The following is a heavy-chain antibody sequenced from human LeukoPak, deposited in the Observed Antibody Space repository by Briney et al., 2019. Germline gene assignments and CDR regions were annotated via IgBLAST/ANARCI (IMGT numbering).Heavy chain of an antibody. CDR2: ISSSGSTI. CDR1: GFTFSSYE. J-gene: IGHJ3*02. Sequence: GGSLRLSCAASGFTFSSYEMNWVRQAPGKGLEWVSYISSSGSTIYYADSVKGRFTISRDNAKNSLYLQMNSLRAEDTAVYYCARSPHRSADAFDIWGQGTMVTVSS. V-gene: IGHV3-48*03. D-gene: IGHD1-26*01. CDR3: ARSPHRSADAFDI.